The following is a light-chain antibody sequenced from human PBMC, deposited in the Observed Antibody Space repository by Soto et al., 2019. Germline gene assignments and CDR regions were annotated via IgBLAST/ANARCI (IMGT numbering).Light chain of an antibody. CDR2: ASS. CDR3: NHYNIYPWQ. Sequence: DIHMTQSPSSVCASVGDRVTITFLASQTVNNWLAWYQQRPGKAPKLLIYASSTLQGGVPSRFTGSGSGTDFTLNISSLQPEDFETHYCNHYNIYPWQFGQGTXVEIK. V-gene: IGKV1D-16*01. J-gene: IGKJ1*01. CDR1: QTVNNW.